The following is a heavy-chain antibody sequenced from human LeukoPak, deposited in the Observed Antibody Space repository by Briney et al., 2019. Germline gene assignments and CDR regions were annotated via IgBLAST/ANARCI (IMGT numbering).Heavy chain of an antibody. J-gene: IGHJ4*02. CDR1: GFTFSTSA. D-gene: IGHD3-22*01. V-gene: IGHV3-21*06. CDR2: INPRSNFI. CDR3: ATSGRPQDSSGYYYYAY. Sequence: GGSLRLSCSASGFTFSTSAMSWVRQAPGKALEWVSSINPRSNFIDYAGSVRGRFTISRDNARNSLYLQMNSLRAEDTAVYYCATSGRPQDSSGYYYYAYWGQGTLATVSS.